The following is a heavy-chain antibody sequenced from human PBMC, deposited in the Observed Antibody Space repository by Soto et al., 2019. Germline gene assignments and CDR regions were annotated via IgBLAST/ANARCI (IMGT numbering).Heavy chain of an antibody. CDR1: GYSISGYY. D-gene: IGHD5-18*01. J-gene: IGHJ4*02. V-gene: IGHV4-59*12. CDR2: IYYSGST. CDR3: ARDGYSYGSVFDY. Sequence: SETLSLTCTVSGYSISGYYWSWVRQPPGKGLQWIGCIYYSGSTYYNPSLKSRVTISVDTSKNQFSLKLSSVTAADTAVYYCARDGYSYGSVFDYWGQGTLVTVSS.